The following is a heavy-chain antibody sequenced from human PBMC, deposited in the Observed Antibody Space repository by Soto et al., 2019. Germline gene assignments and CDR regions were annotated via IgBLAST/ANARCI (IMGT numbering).Heavy chain of an antibody. CDR1: GFTFSSYE. CDR2: ISSSGSTI. CDR3: ARGSPHIVVVVAATHLWFDP. Sequence: GGPLRLYCSASGFTFSSYEMNWVRQAPGKGLEWVSYISSSGSTIYYADSVKGRFTISRDNAKNSLYLQMNSLRAEDTAVYYCARGSPHIVVVVAATHLWFDPWGQGTLVTVSS. V-gene: IGHV3-48*03. J-gene: IGHJ5*02. D-gene: IGHD2-15*01.